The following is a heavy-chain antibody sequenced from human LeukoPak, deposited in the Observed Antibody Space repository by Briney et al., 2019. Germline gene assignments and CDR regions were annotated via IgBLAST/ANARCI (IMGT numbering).Heavy chain of an antibody. D-gene: IGHD2-15*01. CDR1: GYTFTTYG. Sequence: ASVKVSCKASGYTFTTYGISWVRQAPGQGLEWMGWISAYNGNTLYAQKLQGRVTMTTDTSTSTAYMELRSLRSDDTAVYYCARLQVPCSGGSCYFFTVDYWGQGTLVTVSS. J-gene: IGHJ4*02. CDR3: ARLQVPCSGGSCYFFTVDY. V-gene: IGHV1-18*01. CDR2: ISAYNGNT.